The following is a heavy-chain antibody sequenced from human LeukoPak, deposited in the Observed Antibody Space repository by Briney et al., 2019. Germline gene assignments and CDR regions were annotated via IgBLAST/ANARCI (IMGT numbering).Heavy chain of an antibody. Sequence: PGGSLRLSCAASGFTFSSYAMHWVRQAPGKGREWVAVISYDGSNKYYADSVKGRFTISRDNSKNTLYLQMNSLRAEDTAVYYCARDDYDFWSGYYFPIGSKFDYWGQGTLVTVSS. J-gene: IGHJ4*02. CDR2: ISYDGSNK. D-gene: IGHD3-3*01. V-gene: IGHV3-30*01. CDR1: GFTFSSYA. CDR3: ARDDYDFWSGYYFPIGSKFDY.